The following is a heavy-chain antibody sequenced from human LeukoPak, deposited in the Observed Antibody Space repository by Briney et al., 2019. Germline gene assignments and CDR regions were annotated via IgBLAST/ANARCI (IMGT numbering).Heavy chain of an antibody. Sequence: PSETLSLTYAVSGGSISSGGYSWSWIRQPPGKGLEWIGYIYHSGSTYYNPSLKSRVTISVDTSKNQFSLKLSSVTAADTAVYYCARDGDGSYAFDIWGQGTMVTVSS. CDR2: IYHSGST. J-gene: IGHJ3*02. CDR3: ARDGDGSYAFDI. CDR1: GGSISSGGYS. V-gene: IGHV4-30-2*05. D-gene: IGHD3-10*01.